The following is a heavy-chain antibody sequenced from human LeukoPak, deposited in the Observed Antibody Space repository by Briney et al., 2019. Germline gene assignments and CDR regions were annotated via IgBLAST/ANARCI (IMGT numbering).Heavy chain of an antibody. V-gene: IGHV3-7*01. Sequence: GGSLRLSCAASGFSFKKYWMNWVRQVPGKGLECLANIKEDGSETYYADSVKGRFTISRDNPKNLLFLQINSLRVEDAAVYYCARETPRRGETRDGYRWGQGTVVTVSS. J-gene: IGHJ4*02. CDR3: ARETPRRGETRDGYR. CDR2: IKEDGSET. CDR1: GFSFKKYW. D-gene: IGHD5-24*01.